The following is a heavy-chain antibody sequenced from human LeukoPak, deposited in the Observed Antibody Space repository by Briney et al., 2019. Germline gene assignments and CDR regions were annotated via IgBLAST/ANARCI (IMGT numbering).Heavy chain of an antibody. CDR2: ISGSGGST. D-gene: IGHD3-10*01. J-gene: IGHJ6*02. CDR1: GFTFSSYA. V-gene: IGHV3-23*01. CDR3: AKYRYGSGTSGSFSGMDV. Sequence: PGGSLRLSCAASGFTFSSYAMSWVRQAPGKGLEWVSAISGSGGSTYYADSVKGRFTISRDNSKNTLYLQMSSLRAEDTAVYYCAKYRYGSGTSGSFSGMDVWGQGTTVTVSS.